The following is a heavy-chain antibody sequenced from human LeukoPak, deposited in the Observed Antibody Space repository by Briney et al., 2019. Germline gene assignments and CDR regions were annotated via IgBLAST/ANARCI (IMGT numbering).Heavy chain of an antibody. V-gene: IGHV3-23*01. CDR1: GFTFSTYA. J-gene: IGHJ3*01. CDR3: AKAVDTAMISAFGV. CDR2: ISGSGGST. Sequence: GGSLRLSCAASGFTFSTYAMSWVRQAPGKGLEWVSAISGSGGSTYYADSVKGRFTISRDNSKNTLYLQMNTLRAEDTAVYYCAKAVDTAMISAFGVWGQGTMITVSS. D-gene: IGHD5-18*01.